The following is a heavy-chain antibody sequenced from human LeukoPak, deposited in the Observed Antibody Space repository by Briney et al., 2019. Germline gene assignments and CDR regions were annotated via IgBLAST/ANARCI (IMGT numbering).Heavy chain of an antibody. CDR3: ARKTYYYDSSGYQDY. J-gene: IGHJ4*02. V-gene: IGHV4-4*02. CDR2: IYHSGST. D-gene: IGHD3-22*01. CDR1: GGSISSSNW. Sequence: PSETLSLTCAVSGGSISSSNWWSWVRQPPGKGLEWIGEIYHSGSTNYNPSLKSRVTISVDKSKNQFSLKLSSVTAADTAVYYCARKTYYYDSSGYQDYWGQGTLVTVSS.